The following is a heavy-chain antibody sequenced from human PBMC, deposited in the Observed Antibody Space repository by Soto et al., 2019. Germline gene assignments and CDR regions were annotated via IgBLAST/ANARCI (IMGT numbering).Heavy chain of an antibody. Sequence: SETLSLTCTVSGGSISSYYWSWIRQPPGKGLEWIGYIYYSGSTNYNPSLKSRVTISVDTSKNQFSLKLSSVTAADTAVYYCVRLGEVRGQYYYYYMDVWGKGTTVTVSS. CDR3: VRLGEVRGQYYYYYMDV. CDR1: GGSISSYY. D-gene: IGHD3-10*01. J-gene: IGHJ6*03. CDR2: IYYSGST. V-gene: IGHV4-59*08.